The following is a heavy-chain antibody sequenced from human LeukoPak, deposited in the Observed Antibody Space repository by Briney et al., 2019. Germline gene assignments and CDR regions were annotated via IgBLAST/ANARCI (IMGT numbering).Heavy chain of an antibody. CDR3: ARESHGGLQIDAFDI. D-gene: IGHD4-11*01. CDR2: IIPIFGTA. J-gene: IGHJ3*02. V-gene: IGHV1-69*13. CDR1: GGTFSSYA. Sequence: SVKVSCKASGGTFSSYAISWVRQAPGQGLEWMGGIIPIFGTANYAQKFQGRVTITADESTSTAYMELSSLRPEDAAVYYCARESHGGLQIDAFDIWGQGTMVTVSS.